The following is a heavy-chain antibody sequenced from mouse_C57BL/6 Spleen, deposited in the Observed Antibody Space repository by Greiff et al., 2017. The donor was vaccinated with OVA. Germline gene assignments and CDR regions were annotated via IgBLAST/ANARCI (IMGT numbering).Heavy chain of an antibody. J-gene: IGHJ4*01. V-gene: IGHV5-6*01. CDR2: ISSGGSYT. CDR1: GFTFSSYG. CDR3: ARPGITTVVAHYAMDY. Sequence: EVQLVESRGDLVKPGGSLKLSCAASGFTFSSYGMSWVRQTPDKRLEWVATISSGGSYTYYPDSVKGRFTISRDNAKNTLYLQMSSLKSEDTAMYYCARPGITTVVAHYAMDYWGQGTSVTVSS. D-gene: IGHD1-1*01.